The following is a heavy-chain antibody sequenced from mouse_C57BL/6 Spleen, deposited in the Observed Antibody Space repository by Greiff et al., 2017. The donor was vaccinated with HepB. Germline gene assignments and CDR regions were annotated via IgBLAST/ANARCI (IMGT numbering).Heavy chain of an antibody. CDR1: GYTFTSYW. V-gene: IGHV1-55*01. CDR2: IYPGSGST. Sequence: QVQLQQPGAELVKPGASVKMSCKASGYTFTSYWITWVKQRPGQGLEWIGDIYPGSGSTNYNEKFKSKATLTVDTSSSTAYMQLSSLTSEDSAVYYCAAYYDYRAAWFAYWGQGTLVTVSA. D-gene: IGHD2-4*01. J-gene: IGHJ3*01. CDR3: AAYYDYRAAWFAY.